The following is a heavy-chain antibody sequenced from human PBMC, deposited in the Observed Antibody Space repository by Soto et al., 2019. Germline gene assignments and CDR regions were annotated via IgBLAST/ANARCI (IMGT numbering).Heavy chain of an antibody. V-gene: IGHV4-59*08. CDR1: GASISNYY. Sequence: SETLSLTCTVSGASISNYYWSWIRQPPGKELEWIGHISYSGYPDYNPSLNSRVTISADTSKNQFSLKLTSVTAADTAVYYCARHYSSDPFDYWGQGTXVTVSS. CDR3: ARHYSSDPFDY. J-gene: IGHJ4*02. CDR2: ISYSGYP. D-gene: IGHD2-21*01.